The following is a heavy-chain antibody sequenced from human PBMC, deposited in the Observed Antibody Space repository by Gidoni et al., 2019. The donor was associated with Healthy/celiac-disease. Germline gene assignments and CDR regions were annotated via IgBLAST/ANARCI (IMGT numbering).Heavy chain of an antibody. Sequence: EVQLVQSSAEAKKPGEPPRISCKGSGYSFTSYWISWVRQMPGKGLEWMGRIDPSDSYTNYSPSFKGHVTISADKSISTTYLQWSSLKASDTAMYYCAGRRRSGSYDYWGQGTLVTVSS. D-gene: IGHD1-26*01. CDR3: AGRRRSGSYDY. J-gene: IGHJ4*02. CDR1: GYSFTSYW. V-gene: IGHV5-10-1*03. CDR2: IDPSDSYT.